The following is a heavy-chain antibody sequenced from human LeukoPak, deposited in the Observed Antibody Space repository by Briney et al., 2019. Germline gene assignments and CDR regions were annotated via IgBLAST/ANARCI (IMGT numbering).Heavy chain of an antibody. J-gene: IGHJ4*02. CDR2: ISYSGST. Sequence: SETLSLTCTVSGDSMSSYYWSWIRQPPGKGLEWIAYISYSGSTKYNPSLQNRVTISIDTSKDQFSLKLSSVTAADTAVYYCARVSTGGPRRHFDNWGQGTLVTVSS. CDR3: ARVSTGGPRRHFDN. V-gene: IGHV4-59*01. D-gene: IGHD7-27*01. CDR1: GDSMSSYY.